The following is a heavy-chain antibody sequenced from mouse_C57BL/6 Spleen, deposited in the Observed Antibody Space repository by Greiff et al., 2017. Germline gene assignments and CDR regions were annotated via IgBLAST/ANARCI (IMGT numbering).Heavy chain of an antibody. Sequence: QVQLQQPGAELVKPGASVKLSCKASGYTFTGYCMQWVKQRPGQGLEWIGEIDPSDSYTNYNQEFKGKATVTVDTSSSTAYMQLSSLTSEDSAVYDCARWGYDAAYWGQGTLVTVAA. CDR2: IDPSDSYT. CDR3: ARWGYDAAY. J-gene: IGHJ3*01. V-gene: IGHV1-50*01. CDR1: GYTFTGYC. D-gene: IGHD2-2*01.